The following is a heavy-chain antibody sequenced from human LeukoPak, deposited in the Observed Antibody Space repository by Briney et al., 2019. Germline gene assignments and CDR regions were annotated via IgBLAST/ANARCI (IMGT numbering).Heavy chain of an antibody. D-gene: IGHD5-18*01. CDR2: ISSSSSYI. V-gene: IGHV3-21*01. CDR1: GFTVSSYS. Sequence: GGSLRLSCAASGFTVSSYSMNWVRQAPGKGLEWGSSISSSSSYIYYADSVKGRFTISRDNAKNSLYLQMNSLRAEDTAVYYCARVRDGYSYDDAFDIWGQGTMVTVSS. J-gene: IGHJ3*02. CDR3: ARVRDGYSYDDAFDI.